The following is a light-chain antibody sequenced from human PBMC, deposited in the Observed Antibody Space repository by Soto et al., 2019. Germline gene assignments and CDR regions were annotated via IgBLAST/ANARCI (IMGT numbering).Light chain of an antibody. CDR1: QGISSN. CDR3: QNYNGAPLT. V-gene: IGKV1-27*01. J-gene: IGKJ4*01. CDR2: AAS. Sequence: DVQMTQSPSSLSASVGDRVTITCRASQGISSNLAWYQQQPGKVPKLLIYAASTLQSGVPSRFSSRGSRTDFTLTISSLQPEDVATYYCQNYNGAPLTFGGGTKVEIK.